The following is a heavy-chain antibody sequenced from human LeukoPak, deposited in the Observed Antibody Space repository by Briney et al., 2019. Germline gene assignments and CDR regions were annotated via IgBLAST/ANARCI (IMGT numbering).Heavy chain of an antibody. Sequence: PGGSLRLSCAASGFTFSSYGMHWVRQPPGRGLGWVAFIRDDGSNKYYPDSVKGRFTISRDNSKNTLYLQMNSLRAEATAVYYCAKDKEVGALYYYYMDVWGKGTTVTVSS. D-gene: IGHD1-26*01. CDR1: GFTFSSYG. J-gene: IGHJ6*03. CDR3: AKDKEVGALYYYYMDV. V-gene: IGHV3-30*02. CDR2: IRDDGSNK.